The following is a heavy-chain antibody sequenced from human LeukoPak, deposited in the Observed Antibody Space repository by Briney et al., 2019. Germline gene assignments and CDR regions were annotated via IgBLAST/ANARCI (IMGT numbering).Heavy chain of an antibody. CDR3: TSSAWDY. CDR1: GFTISNYY. CDR2: IYSEGST. D-gene: IGHD6-6*01. V-gene: IGHV3-66*01. Sequence: GGSLRLSCAASGFTISNYYMTWVRQAPGKGLEWVSIIYSEGSTYYADSVKGRFTISRDTSKNMVYLQMNSLRAEDTAVYFCTSSAWDYWGQGTLVTVSS. J-gene: IGHJ4*02.